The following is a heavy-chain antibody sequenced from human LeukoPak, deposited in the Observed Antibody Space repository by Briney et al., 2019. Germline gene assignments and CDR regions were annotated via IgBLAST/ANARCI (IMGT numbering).Heavy chain of an antibody. Sequence: GGSLRVSCAASGFTFISYGMNWVRQAPGKGPEWISYISRSGSTIYYADSVKGRFTISRDNAKNSLYLQMSSLGAEGTAIYYCSRDRGGGDIYFDYWGQGTLVTVSS. D-gene: IGHD2-21*02. CDR2: ISRSGSTI. CDR3: SRDRGGGDIYFDY. J-gene: IGHJ4*02. V-gene: IGHV3-48*03. CDR1: GFTFISYG.